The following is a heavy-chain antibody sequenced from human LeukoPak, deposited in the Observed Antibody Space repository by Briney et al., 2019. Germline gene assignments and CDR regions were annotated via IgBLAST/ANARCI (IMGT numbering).Heavy chain of an antibody. CDR2: INRDGSST. D-gene: IGHD3-3*01. CDR1: GFTFSSYW. V-gene: IGHV3-74*01. CDR3: ARADDLDY. Sequence: GGSLRLSCAASGFTFSSYWMHWVRQAPGKGLVWVSRINRDGSSTSYADSVKGRFTISRDNAKNTLYLQMNSLRAEDTAVYYCARADDLDYWGQGTLVTVSS. J-gene: IGHJ4*02.